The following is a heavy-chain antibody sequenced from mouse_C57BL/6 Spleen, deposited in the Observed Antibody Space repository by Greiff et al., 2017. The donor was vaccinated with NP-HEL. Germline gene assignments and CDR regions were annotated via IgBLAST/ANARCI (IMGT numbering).Heavy chain of an antibody. Sequence: QVQLKESGAELVKPGASVKISCKASGYAFSSYWMNWVKQRPGKGLEWIGQIYPGDGDTNYNGKFKGKATLTADNSSSTAYMQLSSMTSEDSSVYFCLYGNYFAYWGQGTLVTVSA. V-gene: IGHV1-80*01. J-gene: IGHJ3*01. CDR1: GYAFSSYW. D-gene: IGHD2-1*01. CDR3: LYGNYFAY. CDR2: IYPGDGDT.